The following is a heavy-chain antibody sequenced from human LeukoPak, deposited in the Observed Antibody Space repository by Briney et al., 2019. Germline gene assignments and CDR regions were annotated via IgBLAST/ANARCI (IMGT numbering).Heavy chain of an antibody. CDR2: IYYSGST. D-gene: IGHD6-19*01. V-gene: IGHV4-30-4*01. CDR3: ARENGQGYSSHLYYFDY. CDR1: GGSISSYY. J-gene: IGHJ4*02. Sequence: SETLSLTCTVSGGSISSYYWSWIRQPPGKGLEWIGYIYYSGSTYYNPSLKSRVTISVDTSKNQFSLKLSSVTAADTAVYYCARENGQGYSSHLYYFDYWGQGTLVTVSS.